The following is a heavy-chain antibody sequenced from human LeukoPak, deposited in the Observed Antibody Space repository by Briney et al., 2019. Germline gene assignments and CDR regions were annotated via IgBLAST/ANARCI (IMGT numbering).Heavy chain of an antibody. CDR2: TNPNIGST. J-gene: IGHJ4*02. V-gene: IGHV1-2*02. Sequence: GASVKVSCKASGYTFTDFYIHWGRQAPGQGPEWMGWTNPNIGSTNSAQKFQGRVTMTRDTSISTAYMELSGLRSDDTAVYYCARDTNIPESETFHYWGQGTLVTVSS. D-gene: IGHD2-2*02. CDR1: GYTFTDFY. CDR3: ARDTNIPESETFHY.